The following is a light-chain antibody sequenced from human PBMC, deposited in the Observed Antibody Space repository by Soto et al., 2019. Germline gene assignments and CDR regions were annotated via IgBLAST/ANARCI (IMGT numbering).Light chain of an antibody. Sequence: DIQLTQSPSFLSASLGDRVTITCRASQGIGSYLAWYQQKPGKAPRLLIYAASTLQSGVPSRFSGSGSDTEFTLTIRSMQTEDFATYYCQQLHNYPLTFGGGTKVDIK. CDR2: AAS. J-gene: IGKJ4*01. CDR1: QGIGSY. CDR3: QQLHNYPLT. V-gene: IGKV1-9*01.